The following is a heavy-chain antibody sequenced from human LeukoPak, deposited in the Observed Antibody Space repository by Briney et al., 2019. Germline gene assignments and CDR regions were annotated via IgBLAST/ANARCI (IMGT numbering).Heavy chain of an antibody. V-gene: IGHV4-39*01. CDR2: IYYGGST. J-gene: IGHJ3*02. CDR3: AKSGYCGGDCYYAFDI. CDR1: GGSLSSSRYY. D-gene: IGHD2-21*02. Sequence: SETLSLTCTVSGGSLSSSRYYWGWVRQHAGRGLEWIGRIYYGGSTYYNPSLKSRVTISVDTSKTQFSLKLISVTAADTAVYYCAKSGYCGGDCYYAFDIWGQGTMVTVSS.